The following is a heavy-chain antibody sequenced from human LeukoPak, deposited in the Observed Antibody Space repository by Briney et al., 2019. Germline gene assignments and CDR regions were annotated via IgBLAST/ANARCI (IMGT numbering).Heavy chain of an antibody. CDR3: ARVLAAAAYYYYGMDV. J-gene: IGHJ6*02. Sequence: PGGSLRLSCAASGFTFSSYAMHWVRQAPGKGLEWVAVISYDGSNKYYADSVKGRFTISRDNSKNTLYLQMNSLRAEDTAVYYCARVLAAAAYYYYGMDVWGQGTTATVSS. V-gene: IGHV3-30*04. CDR1: GFTFSSYA. CDR2: ISYDGSNK. D-gene: IGHD6-13*01.